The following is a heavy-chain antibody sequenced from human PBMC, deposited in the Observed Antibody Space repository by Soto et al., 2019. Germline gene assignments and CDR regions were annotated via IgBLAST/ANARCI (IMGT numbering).Heavy chain of an antibody. CDR2: ITTGNDYI. Sequence: GGSLRLSCVASGFTPSSFSMSWVRQTPGKGLEWVSSITTGNDYISYADSVKGRFTISRDNAKNSLFLQMNSLRAEDTALYFCARDSYSSLFDSWGQGTLVTVSS. D-gene: IGHD6-19*01. CDR3: ARDSYSSLFDS. V-gene: IGHV3-21*01. CDR1: GFTPSSFS. J-gene: IGHJ5*01.